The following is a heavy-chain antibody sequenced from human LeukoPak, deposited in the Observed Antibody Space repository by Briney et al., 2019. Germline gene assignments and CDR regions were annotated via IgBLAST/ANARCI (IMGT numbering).Heavy chain of an antibody. J-gene: IGHJ4*02. D-gene: IGHD3-22*01. Sequence: GGSLRLSCAASGFTFSDFYMSWVRQAPGKGLEWISYISNSGDTKYFADSVRGRFTISRDNSKNTLYLQMNSLRVEDTAVYYCATQYDSSGYSAYWGQGTLVTVSS. CDR1: GFTFSDFY. CDR2: ISNSGDTK. V-gene: IGHV3-11*01. CDR3: ATQYDSSGYSAY.